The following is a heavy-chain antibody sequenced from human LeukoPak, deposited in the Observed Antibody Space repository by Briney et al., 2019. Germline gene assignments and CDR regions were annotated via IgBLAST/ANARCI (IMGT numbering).Heavy chain of an antibody. D-gene: IGHD3-3*01. V-gene: IGHV3-20*01. CDR2: INWNGGST. CDR3: ARAVYYDFWSGSPDDAFDI. Sequence: GSLRLSCAASGFTFDDYGMSWVRQAPGKGLEWVSGINWNGGSTGYADSVKGRFTISRDNAKNSLYLQMNSLRAEDTALYHCARAVYYDFWSGSPDDAFDIWGQGTMVTVSS. CDR1: GFTFDDYG. J-gene: IGHJ3*02.